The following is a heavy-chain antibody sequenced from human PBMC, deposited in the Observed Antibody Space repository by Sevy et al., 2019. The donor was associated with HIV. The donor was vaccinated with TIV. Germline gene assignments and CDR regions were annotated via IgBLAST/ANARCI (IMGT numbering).Heavy chain of an antibody. CDR3: ASGNDSSGYYSNFDY. V-gene: IGHV3-48*03. J-gene: IGHJ4*02. Sequence: GGSLRLSCAASGFTFSAHELNWVRQAPGKGLEWVAHISGSGFTIHYADSVKGRFTVSRDNAKNSLYLQMNSLRAEDTAIYYCASGNDSSGYYSNFDYWGQGTLVTVFS. CDR2: ISGSGFTI. D-gene: IGHD3-22*01. CDR1: GFTFSAHE.